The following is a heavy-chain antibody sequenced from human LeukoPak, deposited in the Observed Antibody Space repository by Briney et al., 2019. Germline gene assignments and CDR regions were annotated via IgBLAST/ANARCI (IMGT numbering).Heavy chain of an antibody. CDR3: ARYDYGRSGFDY. V-gene: IGHV3-66*01. CDR1: GFTVSTNY. CDR2: IYSGGTT. D-gene: IGHD5-12*01. J-gene: IGHJ4*02. Sequence: GGSLRLSCAASGFTVSTNYMTWVRQAPGKGLEGVSVIYSGGTTYYSDSVKGRFSISRDNSKNTLYLQMNSLRAEDTAVYYCARYDYGRSGFDYWGQGTLVTVSS.